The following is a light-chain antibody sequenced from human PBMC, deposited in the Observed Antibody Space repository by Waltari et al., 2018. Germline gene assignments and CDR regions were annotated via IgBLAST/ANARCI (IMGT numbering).Light chain of an antibody. Sequence: QAGLTQPPSVSKALRQTATLTCTGNSNNVGNQGAAWLQQHQGHPPKLLSYRNNNRPAGISEGFSASRSGNTASLTITGLQPEDEADYYCSAWDSSLSAWIFGGGTRLTVL. CDR2: RNN. J-gene: IGLJ2*01. CDR3: SAWDSSLSAWI. V-gene: IGLV10-54*04. CDR1: SNNVGNQG.